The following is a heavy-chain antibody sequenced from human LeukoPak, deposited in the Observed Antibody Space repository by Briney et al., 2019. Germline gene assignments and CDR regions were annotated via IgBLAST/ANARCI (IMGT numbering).Heavy chain of an antibody. CDR2: IKQDGSEK. CDR3: ARPVRGVMDY. Sequence: GGSLRLSCAASGFTFSSYSMNWVRQAPGKGLEWVANIKQDGSEKYYVDSVKGRFTISRDNAKNSLYLQMNSLRAEDTAVYYCARPVRGVMDYWGQGTLVTVSS. D-gene: IGHD3-10*01. CDR1: GFTFSSYS. V-gene: IGHV3-7*01. J-gene: IGHJ4*02.